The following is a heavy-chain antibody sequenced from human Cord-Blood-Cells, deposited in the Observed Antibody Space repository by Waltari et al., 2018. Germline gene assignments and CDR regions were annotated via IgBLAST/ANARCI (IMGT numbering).Heavy chain of an antibody. CDR2: INHSGST. CDR1: GGSFSGYY. CDR3: AREQDIVVVPAANWFDP. V-gene: IGHV4-34*01. D-gene: IGHD2-2*01. Sequence: QVQLQQWGAGLLTPSETLSLTCAVYGGSFSGYYWSWIRQPPGKGLEWIGEINHSGSTNYNPSLKSRVTISVDTSKNQFSLKLSSVTAADTAVYYCAREQDIVVVPAANWFDPWGQGTLVTVSS. J-gene: IGHJ5*02.